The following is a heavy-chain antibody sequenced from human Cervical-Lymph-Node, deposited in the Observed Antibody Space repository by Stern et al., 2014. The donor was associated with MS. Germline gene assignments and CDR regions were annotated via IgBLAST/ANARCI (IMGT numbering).Heavy chain of an antibody. J-gene: IGHJ4*02. CDR1: GFTFSSYG. CDR2: ISYDGTNK. Sequence: VQLLESGGGVVQSGRSLRLSCEASGFTFSSYGMHWVRQAPGKGLEWVGLISYDGTNKLYAESVKGRFSISRDNSKNTVFLQVNSLRPEDTAVYYCAKDTGDFGGNLVHWGQGTLVTVSS. V-gene: IGHV3-30*18. D-gene: IGHD4-23*01. CDR3: AKDTGDFGGNLVH.